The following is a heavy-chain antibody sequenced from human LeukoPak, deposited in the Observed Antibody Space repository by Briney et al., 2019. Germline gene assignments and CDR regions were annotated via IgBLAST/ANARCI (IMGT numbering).Heavy chain of an antibody. CDR2: ISSSGSAI. V-gene: IGHV3-11*01. CDR3: ARGPPTGPPWFDY. CDR1: GFTFSDRY. Sequence: GGSLRLSCAASGFTFSDRYMSWIRQAPGKGLEWVSYISSSGSAIHYADSVKGRFTISRDNAKNSLYLQMNSLRAEATAVYYCARGPPTGPPWFDYWGQGTPVTVSS. J-gene: IGHJ4*02.